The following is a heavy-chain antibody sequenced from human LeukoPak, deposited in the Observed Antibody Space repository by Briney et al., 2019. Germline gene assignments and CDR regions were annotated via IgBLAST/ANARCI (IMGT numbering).Heavy chain of an antibody. V-gene: IGHV3-43*02. CDR2: ISRDGGST. J-gene: IGHJ4*02. CDR1: GFTFDDYA. Sequence: GGSLRLSCAASGFTFDDYAMHWVRQAPGKGLEWVSTISRDGGSTYYADSVKGRFTISRDNNKNSLYLQMHSLRTEDTALHYCAKATRNVVVTATLDYWGQGTLVTVSS. D-gene: IGHD2-21*02. CDR3: AKATRNVVVTATLDY.